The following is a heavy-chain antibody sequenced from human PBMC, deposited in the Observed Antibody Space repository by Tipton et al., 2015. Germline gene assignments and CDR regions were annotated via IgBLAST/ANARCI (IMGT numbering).Heavy chain of an antibody. J-gene: IGHJ5*02. Sequence: TLSLTCNVSGGSITSYYWSWIRQPPGKGLEWIGYIYYSGSTKYSPSLKSRVTISVDTSKNQFSLTLNSVAAADTAFYYCARCSDYYDSSGFWYNWFDPWGQGTLVTVSS. D-gene: IGHD3-22*01. CDR1: GGSITSYY. CDR2: IYYSGST. CDR3: ARCSDYYDSSGFWYNWFDP. V-gene: IGHV4-59*01.